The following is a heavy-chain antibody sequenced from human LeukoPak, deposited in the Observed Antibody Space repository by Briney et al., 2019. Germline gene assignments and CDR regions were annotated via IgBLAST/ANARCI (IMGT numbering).Heavy chain of an antibody. Sequence: PGGSLRLSCAGSGFTFSSYGMSWVRQAPGKGLEWVSAIDGSGTNTLYADSVKGRFTISRDNSKNTAYLQMNSLRAEDTAIYYCAKRPARPKPFGCWGQGTLVTVSS. CDR2: IDGSGTNT. CDR3: AKRPARPKPFGC. CDR1: GFTFSSYG. D-gene: IGHD1-14*01. V-gene: IGHV3-23*01. J-gene: IGHJ4*02.